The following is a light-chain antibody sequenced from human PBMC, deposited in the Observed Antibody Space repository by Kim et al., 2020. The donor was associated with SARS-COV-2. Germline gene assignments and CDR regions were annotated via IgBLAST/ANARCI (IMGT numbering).Light chain of an antibody. CDR2: EVR. V-gene: IGLV2-8*01. Sequence: GESDTISCTGTSGDVVGYDFVSWYQQHPGKAPKLMIYEVRKRPSGVPDRFSGSKAGNPASLTVSGLQAEDEADYYCSSYAGSNNLVFGGGTQLTVL. CDR3: SSYAGSNNLV. J-gene: IGLJ2*01. CDR1: SGDVVGYDF.